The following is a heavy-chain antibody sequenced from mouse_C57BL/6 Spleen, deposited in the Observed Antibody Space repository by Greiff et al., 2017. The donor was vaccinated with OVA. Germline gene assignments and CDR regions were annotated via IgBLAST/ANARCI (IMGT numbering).Heavy chain of an antibody. Sequence: EVKLMESGAELVRPGASVKLSCTASGFNIKDDYMHWVKQRPEQGLEWIGWIDPENGDTEYASKFQGKATITADTSSNTAYLQLSSLTSEDTAVYYCTLGSYGYWGQGTTLTVSS. CDR1: GFNIKDDY. D-gene: IGHD1-1*01. CDR3: TLGSYGY. V-gene: IGHV14-4*01. CDR2: IDPENGDT. J-gene: IGHJ2*01.